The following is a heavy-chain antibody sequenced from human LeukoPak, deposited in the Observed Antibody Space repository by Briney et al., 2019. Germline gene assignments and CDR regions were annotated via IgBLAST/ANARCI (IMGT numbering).Heavy chain of an antibody. CDR3: ARGRYSSSPRYFDY. CDR1: GGSFSGYY. Sequence: PSETLSLTCAVYGGSFSGYYWSWIRQPPGKGREWIGEINHSGSTNYNPSLKSRVAISVDTSKNQFSLKLSSVAAADTAVYYCARGRYSSSPRYFDYWGQGTLVTVSS. J-gene: IGHJ4*02. CDR2: INHSGST. V-gene: IGHV4-34*01. D-gene: IGHD6-13*01.